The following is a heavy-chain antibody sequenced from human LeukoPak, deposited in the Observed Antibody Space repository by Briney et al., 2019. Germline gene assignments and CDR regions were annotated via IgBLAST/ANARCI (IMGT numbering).Heavy chain of an antibody. CDR1: GGSISSSSYY. Sequence: SETLSLTCTVSGGSISSSSYYWGWIRQPPGKGLEWIGSIYYSGSTYYNPSLKSRVTISVDTSKNQFSLKLSSVTAADTAVYYCARVVVAATGDAFDIWGQGTMVTVSS. CDR3: ARVVVAATGDAFDI. D-gene: IGHD2-15*01. V-gene: IGHV4-39*07. J-gene: IGHJ3*02. CDR2: IYYSGST.